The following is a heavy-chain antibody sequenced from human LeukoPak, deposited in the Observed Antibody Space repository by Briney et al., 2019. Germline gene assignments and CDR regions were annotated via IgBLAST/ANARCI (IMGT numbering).Heavy chain of an antibody. D-gene: IGHD6-13*01. CDR1: GFSVSHNY. CDR2: IYSGGNT. Sequence: PGGSLRLSCTASGFSVSHNYMNWVRQAPGKGLEWVALIYSGGNTHSAASVKGRYTISRDNSKNTLYLQMSSLRVEDTAVYYCTRDTPGIAASVSGGWGQGTLVTVSS. CDR3: TRDTPGIAASVSGG. V-gene: IGHV3-53*01. J-gene: IGHJ4*02.